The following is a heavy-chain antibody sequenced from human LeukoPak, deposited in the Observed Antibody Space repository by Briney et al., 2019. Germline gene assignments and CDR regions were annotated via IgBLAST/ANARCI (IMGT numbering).Heavy chain of an antibody. Sequence: ASVKVSCKASGCDFSTFDVNWVRQAPGQGLEWMGWVNPNSGNSGYAQRFQGRVTMTRNTSINTAYMELISLQSDDTAVYYCVRGTPYCSSASCYNYWGQGSLVTVSS. J-gene: IGHJ4*02. V-gene: IGHV1-8*01. CDR3: VRGTPYCSSASCYNY. CDR1: GCDFSTFD. CDR2: VNPNSGNS. D-gene: IGHD2-2*02.